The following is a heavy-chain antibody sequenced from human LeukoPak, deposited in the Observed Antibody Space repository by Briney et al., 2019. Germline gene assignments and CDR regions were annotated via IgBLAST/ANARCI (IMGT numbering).Heavy chain of an antibody. D-gene: IGHD3-3*01. Sequence: GGSLRLSCAASGFTFSSYSMNWVRQAPGKGLEWVSSISSSSSYIYYADSVKGRFTISRDNAKNSLYLQMNSLRAEDTAVYYCARDRVRLFNDFWSGYYTGSDYWGQGTLVTVSS. V-gene: IGHV3-21*01. CDR2: ISSSSSYI. CDR1: GFTFSSYS. J-gene: IGHJ4*02. CDR3: ARDRVRLFNDFWSGYYTGSDY.